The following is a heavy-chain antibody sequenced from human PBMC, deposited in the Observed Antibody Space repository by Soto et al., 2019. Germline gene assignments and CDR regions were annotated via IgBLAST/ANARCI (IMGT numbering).Heavy chain of an antibody. J-gene: IGHJ6*02. V-gene: IGHV4-4*02. CDR3: ARDYRAPSAGAMDV. CDR1: GGSISSSNW. D-gene: IGHD2-15*01. CDR2: IYHSGST. Sequence: SETLSLTCAVSGGSISSSNWWSCVRQPPGKGLEWIGEIYHSGSTNYNPSLKSRVTISVDKSKNQFSLKLTSVTAADTAVYYCARDYRAPSAGAMDVWGQGTTVTVSS.